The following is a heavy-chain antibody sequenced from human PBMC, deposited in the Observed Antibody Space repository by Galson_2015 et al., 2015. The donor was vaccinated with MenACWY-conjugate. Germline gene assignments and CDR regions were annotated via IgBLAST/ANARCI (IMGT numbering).Heavy chain of an antibody. Sequence: SLRLSCAASGFTFSSYWMHWVRQTPAKGLLWVSHISKDGSSTTYADSVRGRFTISRDNAKNTLYLQMNSLRADDTAVYYCVRDPMTGPFDPWGQGTLVTVSS. CDR1: GFTFSSYW. CDR2: ISKDGSST. CDR3: VRDPMTGPFDP. V-gene: IGHV3-74*01. J-gene: IGHJ5*02.